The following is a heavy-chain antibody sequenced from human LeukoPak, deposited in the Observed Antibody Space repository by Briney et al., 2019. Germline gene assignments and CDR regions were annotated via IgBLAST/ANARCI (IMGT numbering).Heavy chain of an antibody. CDR3: AKDPLIRGATYDY. D-gene: IGHD3-10*01. J-gene: IGHJ4*02. V-gene: IGHV3-7*05. Sequence: GGSLRLSCAASGFTFSSYWMSWVRQAPGKGLEWVANIKQDGSEKYYVDSVKGRFTVSRDNSKNTLYLQMNSLRADDTAVYYCAKDPLIRGATYDYWGQGTLVTVSS. CDR2: IKQDGSEK. CDR1: GFTFSSYW.